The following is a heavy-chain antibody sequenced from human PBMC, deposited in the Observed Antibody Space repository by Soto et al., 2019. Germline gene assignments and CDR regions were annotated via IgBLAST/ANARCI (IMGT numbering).Heavy chain of an antibody. CDR3: ARDNCAIWFGELPYYYYGMDV. D-gene: IGHD3-10*01. V-gene: IGHV4-39*07. CDR1: GGSISSSSYY. CDR2: IYYSGST. J-gene: IGHJ6*02. Sequence: SETLSLTCTVSGGSISSSSYYWGWIRQPPGKGLEWIGSIYYSGSTYYNPSLKSRFTISVDTSKNQFSLKLSSVTAADTAVYYCARDNCAIWFGELPYYYYGMDVWGQGTTVTVSS.